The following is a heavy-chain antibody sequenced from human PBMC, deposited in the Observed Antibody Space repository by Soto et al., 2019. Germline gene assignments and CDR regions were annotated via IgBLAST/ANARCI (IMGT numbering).Heavy chain of an antibody. CDR3: ARDSSGSYYFDY. CDR1: GGSISSYY. V-gene: IGHV4-59*01. CDR2: IYYSGST. Sequence: SETPSLTCTVSGGSISSYYWSWVRQPPGKGLEWIGYIYYSGSTNYNPSLKSRVTISVDTSKNQFSLKVSSVTAADTAVYYCARDSSGSYYFDYWGQGTLVTVS. D-gene: IGHD6-19*01. J-gene: IGHJ4*02.